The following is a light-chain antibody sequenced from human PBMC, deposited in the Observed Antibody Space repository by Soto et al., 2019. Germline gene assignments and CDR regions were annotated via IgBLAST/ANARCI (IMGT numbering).Light chain of an antibody. CDR3: AAWDDILNGYV. CDR2: SNY. V-gene: IGLV1-44*01. CDR1: SSNIESNT. Sequence: VLAQPPSASGTPGQRVTISCSGSSSNIESNTVTWYQQLPGTAPKLVIYSNYDRPSGVPDRFSGSTSGTSASLVIRGLQSEDEADYYCAAWDDILNGYVFGGGTKVTVL. J-gene: IGLJ1*01.